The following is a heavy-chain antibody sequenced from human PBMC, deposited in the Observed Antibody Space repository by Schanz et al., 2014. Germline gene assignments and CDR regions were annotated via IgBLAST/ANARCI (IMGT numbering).Heavy chain of an antibody. Sequence: QVQLVQSGAEVKKPGSSVKVSCKASGGTFSSFAIFWVRQAPGQGLEWMGTIIPILDITNYAQKFQGRVTITADKSTSTAYMELSNLRSADTAVYYCARAGQDYSDSSGYATYYFGNWGQGTLVTVSS. V-gene: IGHV1-69*04. CDR1: GGTFSSFA. J-gene: IGHJ4*02. D-gene: IGHD3-22*01. CDR2: IIPILDIT. CDR3: ARAGQDYSDSSGYATYYFGN.